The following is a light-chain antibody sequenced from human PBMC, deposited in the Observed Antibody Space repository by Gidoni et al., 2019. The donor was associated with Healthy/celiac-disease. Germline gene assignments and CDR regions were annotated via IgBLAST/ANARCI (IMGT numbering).Light chain of an antibody. Sequence: EIVLTQAPATLSLSPGERATLSCRASQSVSSYLAWYQQKPGQAPRLLIYDASNRATGIPARFSGCGSGTVFTLTISSLEPEDFAVYYCQQRSNWPRLFGGGTKVEI. V-gene: IGKV3-11*01. CDR2: DAS. CDR1: QSVSSY. CDR3: QQRSNWPRL. J-gene: IGKJ4*01.